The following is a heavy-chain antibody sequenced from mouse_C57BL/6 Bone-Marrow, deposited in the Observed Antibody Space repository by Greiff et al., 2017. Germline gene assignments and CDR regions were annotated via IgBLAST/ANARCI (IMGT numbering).Heavy chain of an antibody. CDR2: ISNLAYSI. J-gene: IGHJ4*01. V-gene: IGHV5-15*01. D-gene: IGHD2-3*01. Sequence: EVHLVESGGGLVQPGGSLKLSCAASGFTFSDYGMAWVRQAPRKGPEWVAFISNLAYSIYYADTVTGRFTISRENAKNTLYLEMSSLRSEDTAMYYCARWLLPHYYAMDYWGQGTSVTVSS. CDR1: GFTFSDYG. CDR3: ARWLLPHYYAMDY.